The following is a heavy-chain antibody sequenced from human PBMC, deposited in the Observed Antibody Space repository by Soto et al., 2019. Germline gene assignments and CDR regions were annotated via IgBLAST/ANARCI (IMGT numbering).Heavy chain of an antibody. CDR2: IWYDGSNK. V-gene: IGHV3-33*01. D-gene: IGHD3-3*01. CDR3: ARGYDFWSGGTDGMDV. Sequence: PGGSLRLSCAASGFTFSSYGMHWVRQAPGKGLEWVAVIWYDGSNKYYADSVKGRFTISRDNSKNTLYLQMNSLRAEDTAVYYCARGYDFWSGGTDGMDVWGQGTTVTVSS. CDR1: GFTFSSYG. J-gene: IGHJ6*02.